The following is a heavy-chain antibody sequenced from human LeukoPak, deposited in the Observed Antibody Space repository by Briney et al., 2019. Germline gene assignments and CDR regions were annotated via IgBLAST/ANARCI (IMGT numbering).Heavy chain of an antibody. D-gene: IGHD1-20*01. CDR1: GGSISSYY. V-gene: IGHV4-59*01. J-gene: IGHJ5*02. CDR2: IYYSGST. Sequence: SETLSLTCTVSGGSISSYYWSWIRQPPGKGLEWIGYIYYSGSTNYSPSLKSRVTISVDTSKNQFSLRLSSVTAADTAVYYCARAGLTGRYNWFDPWGQGTLVTVSS. CDR3: ARAGLTGRYNWFDP.